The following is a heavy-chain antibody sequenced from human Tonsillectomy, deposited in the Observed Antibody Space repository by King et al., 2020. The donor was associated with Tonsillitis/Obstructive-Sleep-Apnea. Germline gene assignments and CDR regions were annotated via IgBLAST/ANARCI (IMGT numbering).Heavy chain of an antibody. Sequence: VQLQESGPGLVKPSETLSLTCSVSGGSIRSSTYYWGWIRQPPGKGLEWFGSIYYGGNTYYNPSLKSRVTISVDTSKNHFSLKLSSVTAADTAVYYCARLYGCIHPPDYWGQGTLVTVSS. V-gene: IGHV4-39*02. CDR3: ARLYGCIHPPDY. CDR1: GGSIRSSTYY. CDR2: IYYGGNT. D-gene: IGHD4-23*01. J-gene: IGHJ4*02.